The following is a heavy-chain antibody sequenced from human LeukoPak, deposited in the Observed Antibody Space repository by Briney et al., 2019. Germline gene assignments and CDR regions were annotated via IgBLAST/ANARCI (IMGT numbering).Heavy chain of an antibody. D-gene: IGHD4-17*01. J-gene: IGHJ5*02. V-gene: IGHV3-23*01. CDR3: AKDPYYGDYAWFDP. CDR1: GFTFSSYA. Sequence: GGSLRLSCAASGFTFSSYAMSWVRQAPGKGVEWVSAISGSGGSTYYADSVKGRFTISRDNSKNTLYLQMNSLRAEDTAVYYCAKDPYYGDYAWFDPWGQGTLVTVSS. CDR2: ISGSGGST.